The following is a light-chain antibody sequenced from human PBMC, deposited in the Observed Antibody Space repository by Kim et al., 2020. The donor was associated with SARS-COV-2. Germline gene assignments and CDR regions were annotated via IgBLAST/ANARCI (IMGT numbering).Light chain of an antibody. CDR1: QSINTY. J-gene: IGKJ1*01. CDR2: AAS. CDR3: QQTYSSLWA. Sequence: DIQMTQSPSSLSASVGDRVTITCRTSQSINTYLNWYQQKPGKAPKLLIFAASNLLSGVPSRFSGSGSGTDFTLTISSLQPEDFATYYCQQTYSSLWAFGQGTKVDIK. V-gene: IGKV1-39*01.